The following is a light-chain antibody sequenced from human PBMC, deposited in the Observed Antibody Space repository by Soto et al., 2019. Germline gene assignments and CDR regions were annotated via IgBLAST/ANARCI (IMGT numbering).Light chain of an antibody. CDR1: QSVTSSY. J-gene: IGKJ4*01. CDR2: GAS. CDR3: QQYGRSPLT. Sequence: EIVLTQSPGTLSLSPGERATLSCRASQSVTSSYLAWYQQKPGQAPRLLIDGASSRATGIPDRFSGSGSGTDFTLTISRLEPEDFAVYYCQQYGRSPLTFGGGTKVEIK. V-gene: IGKV3-20*01.